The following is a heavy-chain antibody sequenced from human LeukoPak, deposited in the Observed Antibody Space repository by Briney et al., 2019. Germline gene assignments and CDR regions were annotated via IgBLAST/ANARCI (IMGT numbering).Heavy chain of an antibody. Sequence: GGSLRLSCAASGFTLSRYWMHWVRHGPGKGLVWVSRIYGDGSSTSYTDSVKGPFTISRDNAKNTLYLQMNSLRAEDTAVYYCARDNYYDSSAYLFDNWGQGTLVTVSS. CDR2: IYGDGSST. J-gene: IGHJ4*02. D-gene: IGHD3-22*01. V-gene: IGHV3-74*01. CDR3: ARDNYYDSSAYLFDN. CDR1: GFTLSRYW.